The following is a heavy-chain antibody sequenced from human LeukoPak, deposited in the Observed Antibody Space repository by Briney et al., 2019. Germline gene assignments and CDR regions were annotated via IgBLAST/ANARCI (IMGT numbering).Heavy chain of an antibody. CDR2: IYSGGST. CDR1: GFTVSSNY. CDR3: ARDTTMVRGVIYYYGMDV. V-gene: IGHV3-66*01. J-gene: IGHJ6*02. Sequence: GGSLRLSCAGSGFTVSSNYMSWVRQAPGKGLEWVSVIYSGGSTYYADSVKGRFTISRDNSKNTLYLQMNSLRAEDTAVYYCARDTTMVRGVIYYYGMDVWGQGTTVTVSS. D-gene: IGHD3-10*01.